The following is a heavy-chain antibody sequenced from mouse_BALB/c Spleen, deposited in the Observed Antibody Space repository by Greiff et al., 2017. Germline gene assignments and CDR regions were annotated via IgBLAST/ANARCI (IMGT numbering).Heavy chain of an antibody. V-gene: IGHV1S29*02. CDR3: ASAYYGNSYAMDY. Sequence: EVQLQQSGPELVKPGASVKISCKASGYTFTDYNMHWVKQSHGKSLEWIGYIYPYNGGTGYNQKFKSKATLTVDKSSSTAYMELRSLTSEDSAVYYCASAYYGNSYAMDYWGQGTSVTVSS. CDR2: IYPYNGGT. D-gene: IGHD2-10*01. CDR1: GYTFTDYN. J-gene: IGHJ4*01.